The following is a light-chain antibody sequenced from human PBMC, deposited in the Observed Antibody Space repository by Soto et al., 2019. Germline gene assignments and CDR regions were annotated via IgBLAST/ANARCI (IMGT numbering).Light chain of an antibody. J-gene: IGKJ1*01. Sequence: EIVLTQSPGTLSLSPGERATLSCRAGQSGSSRYLAWYQQKPGQAPRVLIYGASSRATGIPDRFSGSGSGKDFTLIISRLYHEDVAVYCRQYYGWSPRTFGQGTKVEIK. V-gene: IGKV3-20*01. CDR2: GAS. CDR1: QSGSSRY. CDR3: QYYGWSPRT.